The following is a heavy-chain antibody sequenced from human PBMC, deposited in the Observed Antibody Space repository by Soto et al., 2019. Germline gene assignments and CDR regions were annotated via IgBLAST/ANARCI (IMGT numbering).Heavy chain of an antibody. V-gene: IGHV3-23*01. CDR2: IGAGIGRA. CDR1: GFDFTTHG. J-gene: IGHJ4*02. Sequence: EVQLLDSGGGLVQPGGSLRLTCAASGFDFTTHGMSWVRQAPGRGLQWVSSIGAGIGRAYYADSVAGRFIISRDNSKNMLFRQLNSLKAEDTAVYFCAKGATWLDYWGQGTLVIASS. CDR3: AKGATWLDY.